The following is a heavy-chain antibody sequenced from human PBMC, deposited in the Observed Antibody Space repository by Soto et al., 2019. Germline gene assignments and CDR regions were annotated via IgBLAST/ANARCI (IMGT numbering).Heavy chain of an antibody. Sequence: QIHLVQSGAEVKKPGASVKVSCKGSGYGFTTYGITWVRQAPGQGLEWMAWISAHNGNTNYAQKLQGRVTVTRDTSTSTAYMELRRLRSAATAVYYCARGRYGDYWGQGALVTVSS. CDR3: ARGRYGDY. J-gene: IGHJ4*02. CDR1: GYGFTTYG. CDR2: ISAHNGNT. V-gene: IGHV1-18*01. D-gene: IGHD1-1*01.